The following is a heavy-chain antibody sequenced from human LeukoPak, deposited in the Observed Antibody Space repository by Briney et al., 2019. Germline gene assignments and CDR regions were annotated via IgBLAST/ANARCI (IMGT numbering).Heavy chain of an antibody. Sequence: ASVKVSCKASGYTFTSYDINWVRQATGQGLEWMGWMNPNSGNTGYAQKFQGRVTITWNTSISTAYMELSSLRSEDTAVYYCARSSHCSGGSCHFVDYWGQGTLVTVSS. CDR3: ARSSHCSGGSCHFVDY. CDR1: GYTFTSYD. D-gene: IGHD2-15*01. V-gene: IGHV1-8*03. CDR2: MNPNSGNT. J-gene: IGHJ4*02.